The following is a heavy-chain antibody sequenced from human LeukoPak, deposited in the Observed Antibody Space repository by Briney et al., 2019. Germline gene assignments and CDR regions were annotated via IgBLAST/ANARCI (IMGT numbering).Heavy chain of an antibody. V-gene: IGHV4-34*01. J-gene: IGHJ4*02. CDR2: IYHSGST. D-gene: IGHD3-3*01. CDR3: ARDAQYTIFGVVTY. CDR1: GGSFSGYY. Sequence: SETLSLTCAVYGGSFSGYYWSWIRQPPGKGLEWIGSIYHSGSTYYTPSLESRVTISVDTSKNKLSLKLSSVTAADTAVYYCARDAQYTIFGVVTYWGQGTLVTVSS.